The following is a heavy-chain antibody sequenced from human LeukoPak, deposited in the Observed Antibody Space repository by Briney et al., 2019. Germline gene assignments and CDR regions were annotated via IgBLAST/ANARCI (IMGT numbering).Heavy chain of an antibody. CDR2: IRITGGIT. D-gene: IGHD1-26*01. CDR3: AKGSSGSSNGPSDY. V-gene: IGHV3-23*01. CDR1: GFTFSSYW. J-gene: IGHJ4*02. Sequence: GGSLRLSCEASGFTFSSYWMSWVRQAPGKGLEWVSTIRITGGITYYADSVKGRFATSRENSKNTLYLQMSSLRAEDTAVYYCAKGSSGSSNGPSDYWGQGTLVTVSS.